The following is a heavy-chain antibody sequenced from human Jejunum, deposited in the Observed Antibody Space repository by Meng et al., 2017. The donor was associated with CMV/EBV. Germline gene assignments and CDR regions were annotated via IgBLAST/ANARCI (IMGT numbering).Heavy chain of an antibody. D-gene: IGHD1-1*01. Sequence: AVSGFSVSSYFMTWVRPAPGKGLEYVSFIRGDDSTNYAKTVQGRFTIYRDNSKNTVFLLMNGLRAEDTALYYCARACRQVNNCYLDYWGQGTLVTVSS. CDR2: IRGDDST. CDR1: GFSVSSYF. J-gene: IGHJ4*02. CDR3: ARACRQVNNCYLDY. V-gene: IGHV3-53*01.